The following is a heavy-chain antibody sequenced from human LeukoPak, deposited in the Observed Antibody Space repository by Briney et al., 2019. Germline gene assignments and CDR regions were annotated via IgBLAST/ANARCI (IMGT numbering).Heavy chain of an antibody. CDR3: AREWLSYYYYGMDV. Sequence: ASVKVSCKASGYTFTSYGISWVRQAPGQGLEWMGWISAYNGNTNYAQKLQGRVTMTTDTSTSTAYMELRSLRSDDTAVYYCAREWLSYYYYGMDVWGQGTTVTVSS. J-gene: IGHJ6*02. D-gene: IGHD3-22*01. CDR1: GYTFTSYG. V-gene: IGHV1-18*01. CDR2: ISAYNGNT.